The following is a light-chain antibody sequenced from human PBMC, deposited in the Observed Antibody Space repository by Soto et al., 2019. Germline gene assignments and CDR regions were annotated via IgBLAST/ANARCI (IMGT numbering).Light chain of an antibody. CDR3: SSYTSTNTLV. CDR1: SSDVGGYNY. Sequence: QSALTQPASVSGSPGQSITISCTGTSSDVGGYNYVSWYQQHPGKVPKLMIYDVSNRPSGVSNRFSGSKSGNTASLTISGLQAEDEADYSCSSYTSTNTLVFGGGTKLTVL. J-gene: IGLJ2*01. CDR2: DVS. V-gene: IGLV2-14*03.